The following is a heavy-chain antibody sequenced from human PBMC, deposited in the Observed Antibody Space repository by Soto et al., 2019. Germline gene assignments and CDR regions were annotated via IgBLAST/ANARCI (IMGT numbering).Heavy chain of an antibody. CDR3: AEGDSSGYYLSNFDC. V-gene: IGHV3-30*18. Sequence: QVQLVESGGGVVQPGRSLRLSCTASGFTFSSFGMHWVRQAPGKGLDWVAVISYDGSIKYYADSVKGRFTVSRDNSTNTVYLQMNSLRAEDTAHYYCAEGDSSGYYLSNFDCWGQGTLVTVSS. CDR1: GFTFSSFG. D-gene: IGHD3-22*01. CDR2: ISYDGSIK. J-gene: IGHJ4*02.